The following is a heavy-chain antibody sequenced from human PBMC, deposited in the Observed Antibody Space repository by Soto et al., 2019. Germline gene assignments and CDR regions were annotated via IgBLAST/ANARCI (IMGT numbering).Heavy chain of an antibody. Sequence: GALRLSCAASGFTFSSYAMSWVRQAPVKGLEWVSAISGSGGSTYYADSVKGRFTISRDNSKNTLYLQMNSLRAEDTAVYYCAKDPAVAGDYWGQGTLVTVSS. J-gene: IGHJ4*02. CDR1: GFTFSSYA. CDR3: AKDPAVAGDY. CDR2: ISGSGGST. D-gene: IGHD6-19*01. V-gene: IGHV3-23*01.